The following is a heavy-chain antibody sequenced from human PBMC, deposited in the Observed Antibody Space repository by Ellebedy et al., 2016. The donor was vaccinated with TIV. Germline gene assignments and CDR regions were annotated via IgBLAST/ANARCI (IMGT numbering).Heavy chain of an antibody. J-gene: IGHJ6*02. CDR2: IRYDGSNK. CDR3: AKDQEQWLNEGMDV. V-gene: IGHV3-30*02. Sequence: PGGSLRLSCAASGFTFSSYGMHWVRQAPGKGLEWVAFIRYDGSNKYYADSVKGRFTISRDNSKNTLYLQMNSLRAEDTAVYYCAKDQEQWLNEGMDVWGQGTTVTVSS. D-gene: IGHD6-19*01. CDR1: GFTFSSYG.